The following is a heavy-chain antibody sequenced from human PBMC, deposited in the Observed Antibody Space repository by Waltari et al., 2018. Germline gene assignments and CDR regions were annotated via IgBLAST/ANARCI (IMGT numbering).Heavy chain of an antibody. V-gene: IGHV4-59*01. CDR3: ARDRGVAAPFDY. CDR2: IYYSGST. CDR1: GGSISSYY. J-gene: IGHJ4*02. Sequence: QVQLQESGPGLVKPSETLSLTCTVSGGSISSYYWSWIRQPPGKGLEWIGYIYYSGSTNYNPSIKSRVTISVDTSKNQFSLKLSSVTAADTAVYYCARDRGVAAPFDYWGQGTLVTVSS. D-gene: IGHD2-15*01.